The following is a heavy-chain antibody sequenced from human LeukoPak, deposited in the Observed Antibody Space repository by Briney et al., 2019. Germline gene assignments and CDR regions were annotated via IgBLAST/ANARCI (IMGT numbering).Heavy chain of an antibody. D-gene: IGHD4-23*01. CDR1: GCSFSNCS. Sequence: TGGSLRLSCAASGCSFSNCSMNWVRQAPGKGLEWVSSISSSSTYIYYADSLEGRFTISRDNVRNSLYLQMNSLRAEDTAVYYCAGDYEGNLAFDIWGQGTMVTVSS. CDR3: AGDYEGNLAFDI. V-gene: IGHV3-21*01. CDR2: ISSSSTYI. J-gene: IGHJ3*02.